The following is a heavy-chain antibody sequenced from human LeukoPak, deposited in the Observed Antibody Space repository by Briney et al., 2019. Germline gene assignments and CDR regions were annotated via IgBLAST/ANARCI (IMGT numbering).Heavy chain of an antibody. CDR3: ARHESGWYGAYYFDY. V-gene: IGHV4-59*08. CDR2: IYYSGST. CDR1: GGSISSYY. Sequence: PSETLSLTCTVSGGSISSYYWSWIRQPPGKGLEWIGYIYYSGSTNYNPSLKSRVTISVDTSKNQFSLKLSSVTAADTAVYCCARHESGWYGAYYFDYWGQGTLVTVSS. J-gene: IGHJ4*02. D-gene: IGHD6-19*01.